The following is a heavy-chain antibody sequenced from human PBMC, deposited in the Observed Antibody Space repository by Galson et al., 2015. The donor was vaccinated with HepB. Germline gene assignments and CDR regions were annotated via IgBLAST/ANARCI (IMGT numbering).Heavy chain of an antibody. Sequence: QSGAEVKKPGESLRISCKGSGYSFTSYWISWVRQMPGKGLEWMGRIDPSDSYTNYSPSFQGQVTISADKSIGTAYLQWSSLKASDTAMYYCARRGIASEYFDYWGQGTLVTVSS. J-gene: IGHJ4*02. CDR1: GYSFTSYW. V-gene: IGHV5-10-1*04. CDR3: ARRGIASEYFDY. CDR2: IDPSDSYT. D-gene: IGHD3-10*01.